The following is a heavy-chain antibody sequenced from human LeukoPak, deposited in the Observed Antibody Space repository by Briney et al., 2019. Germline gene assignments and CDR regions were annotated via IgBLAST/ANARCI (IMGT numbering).Heavy chain of an antibody. CDR1: GGSISIGSYY. J-gene: IGHJ4*02. Sequence: SETLSLTCTVSGGSISIGSYYWGWIRQPPGKGLEWIGSIYYSGSTYYNPSLKSRVTISVDTSRNQFSLKLSSVTAADTAVYYCARRAGDYSHPYDYWGQGTLVTVSS. D-gene: IGHD3-22*01. CDR2: IYYSGST. CDR3: ARRAGDYSHPYDY. V-gene: IGHV4-39*07.